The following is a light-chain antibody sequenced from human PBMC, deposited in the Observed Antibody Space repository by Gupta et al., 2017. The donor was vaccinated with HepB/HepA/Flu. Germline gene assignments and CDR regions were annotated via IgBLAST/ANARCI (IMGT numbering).Light chain of an antibody. CDR1: ALPKQY. V-gene: IGLV3-25*03. CDR3: QSADSSGTYHVV. J-gene: IGLJ2*01. Sequence: SYELTQPPSVSVSPGQTARITCSGDALPKQYAYWYQQKPGQAPVLVIYKDSARPSGIPERFSGSSSGTTGTLTISGVQAEDEADYYCQSADSSGTYHVVFGGGTKLTVL. CDR2: KDS.